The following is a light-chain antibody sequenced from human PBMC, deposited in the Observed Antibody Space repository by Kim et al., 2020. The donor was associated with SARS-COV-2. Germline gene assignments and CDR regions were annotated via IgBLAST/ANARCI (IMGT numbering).Light chain of an antibody. CDR3: SSYTTISTWV. CDR2: HVN. Sequence: SISISCTGTSSDVGAPKYNYVSWYQQHPDKAPRLIIHHVNQRPSGVTGRFSGSKSGNTASLTISGLQAEDEADYYCSSYTTISTWVFGGGTQLTVL. J-gene: IGLJ3*02. V-gene: IGLV2-14*03. CDR1: SSDVGAPKYNY.